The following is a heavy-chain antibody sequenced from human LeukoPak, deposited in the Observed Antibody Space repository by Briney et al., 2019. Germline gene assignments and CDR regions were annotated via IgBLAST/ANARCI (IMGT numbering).Heavy chain of an antibody. CDR1: GGTFSSYA. CDR2: IIPIFGTA. D-gene: IGHD1-14*01. Sequence: ASVKVSCKASGGTFSSYAISWVRQAPGQGLEWMGGIIPIFGTANYAQKFQGRVTITADESTSTAYMELSSLRSEDTAVYYCASKIDRGAFDIWGQGTMVTVSS. J-gene: IGHJ3*02. V-gene: IGHV1-69*13. CDR3: ASKIDRGAFDI.